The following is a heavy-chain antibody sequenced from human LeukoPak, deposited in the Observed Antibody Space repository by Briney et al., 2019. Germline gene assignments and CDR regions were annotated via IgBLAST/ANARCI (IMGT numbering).Heavy chain of an antibody. CDR2: TSQDESYK. CDR3: ARDRLFYFHSPDYRAGYFYAMDV. D-gene: IGHD3-22*01. Sequence: GGSLRLSCSASGFTFNTYPMHWVRQTPGKGLEWVAVTSQDESYKFYAESVKGRFAISRDNSNNTLYLQMNTLRPEDTSVYYCARDRLFYFHSPDYRAGYFYAMDVWGQGTTVTVSS. V-gene: IGHV3-30*09. J-gene: IGHJ6*02. CDR1: GFTFNTYP.